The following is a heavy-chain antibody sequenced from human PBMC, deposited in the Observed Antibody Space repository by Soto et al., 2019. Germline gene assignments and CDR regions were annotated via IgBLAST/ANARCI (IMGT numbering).Heavy chain of an antibody. Sequence: SDTLSLTRLVAGYSNSNGYCWGWIRQPPVKGLECIGTVSHRGDTSNNPSVKSRLTISADTSKNQFSRLLTSVTAADSAIYYCVRGVRGYVSYWGQRILVHVSS. D-gene: IGHD5-18*01. J-gene: IGHJ4*02. CDR1: GYSNSNGYC. CDR2: VSHRGDT. V-gene: IGHV4-38-2*02. CDR3: VRGVRGYVSY.